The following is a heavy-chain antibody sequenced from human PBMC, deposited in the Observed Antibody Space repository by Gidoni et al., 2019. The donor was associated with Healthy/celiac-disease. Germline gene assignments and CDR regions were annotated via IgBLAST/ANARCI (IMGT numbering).Heavy chain of an antibody. D-gene: IGHD3-10*01. CDR2: ISGSSSPI. J-gene: IGHJ5*01. V-gene: IGHV3-48*01. CDR1: GCTCGGYS. Sequence: EVQLVESEGGLVEPGGSVGVSCASSGCTCGGYSRNWVRQAPGKGLEWVSYISGSSSPIYYADSVKGPFTISRDNAKNSPYLQMNSLRAEDTAVYYCAREALDGSGSYYHDSWGHVTLVPVSS. CDR3: AREALDGSGSYYHDS.